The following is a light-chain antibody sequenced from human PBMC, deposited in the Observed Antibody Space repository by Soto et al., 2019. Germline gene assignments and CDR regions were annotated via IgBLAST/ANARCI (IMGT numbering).Light chain of an antibody. CDR2: EDN. V-gene: IGLV6-57*04. CDR3: QSYDSSKSVV. CDR1: SGSIASNY. Sequence: FMLTQPHSVSESPGKTVTISCTRSSGSIASNYVQWYQQRPGSAPTTVIYEDNQRPSGVPDRFSGSIDSSSNSASLTISGLKTEDEADYYCQSYDSSKSVVFGGGTQLTVL. J-gene: IGLJ2*01.